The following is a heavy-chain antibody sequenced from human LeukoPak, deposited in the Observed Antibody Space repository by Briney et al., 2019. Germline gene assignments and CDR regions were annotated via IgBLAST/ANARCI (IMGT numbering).Heavy chain of an antibody. J-gene: IGHJ5*01. CDR2: IKGDGSHT. D-gene: IGHD1-26*01. CDR3: VRDWDHFDFDS. V-gene: IGHV3-74*01. Sequence: GGSLRLSCAASGFTFRDYWMHWIRQAPGKGLVWVSRIKGDGSHTIYADSVKGRFTISRDNAKNTLYLQMKSLRVEDTALYYCVRDWDHFDFDSWGQGTLVAVSS. CDR1: GFTFRDYW.